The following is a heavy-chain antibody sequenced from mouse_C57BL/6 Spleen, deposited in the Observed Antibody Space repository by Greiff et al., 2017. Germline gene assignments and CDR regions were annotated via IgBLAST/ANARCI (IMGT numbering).Heavy chain of an antibody. CDR1: GFTFSNYW. CDR3: TLIYYDYFDY. V-gene: IGHV6-3*01. J-gene: IGHJ2*01. CDR2: IRLKSDNYAT. Sequence: EVKLVESGGGLVQPGGSMKLSCVASGFTFSNYWMNWVRQSPEKGLEWVAQIRLKSDNYATHYAESVKGRFTISRDDSKSSVYLQMNNLRAEDTGIYYCTLIYYDYFDYWGQGTTLTVSS. D-gene: IGHD2-4*01.